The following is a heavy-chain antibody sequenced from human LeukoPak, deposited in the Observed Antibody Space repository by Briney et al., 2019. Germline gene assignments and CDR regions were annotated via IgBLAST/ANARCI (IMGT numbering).Heavy chain of an antibody. Sequence: ASVKVSCKASGYTFTSYGISWVRQAPGQGLEWMGGIIPIFGTANYAQKFQGRVTITADESTSTAYMELSSLRSEDTAVYYCALTSNGPYYYYYMDVWGQGTMVTVSS. J-gene: IGHJ6*03. CDR3: ALTSNGPYYYYYMDV. CDR1: GYTFTSYG. D-gene: IGHD4-11*01. V-gene: IGHV1-69*13. CDR2: IIPIFGTA.